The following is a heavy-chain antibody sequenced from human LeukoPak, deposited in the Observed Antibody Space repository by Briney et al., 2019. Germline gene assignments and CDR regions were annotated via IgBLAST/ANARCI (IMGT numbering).Heavy chain of an antibody. Sequence: GGSLRLSCAASGFTFSSYSMNWVRQAPGKGLEWVSSISSSSSYIYYADSVKGRFTISRDNAKNSLYLQMNSLRAEDTAVYYCAKVGNSGRPNWFDPWGQGTLVTVSS. CDR2: ISSSSSYI. J-gene: IGHJ5*02. CDR1: GFTFSSYS. CDR3: AKVGNSGRPNWFDP. D-gene: IGHD1-26*01. V-gene: IGHV3-21*01.